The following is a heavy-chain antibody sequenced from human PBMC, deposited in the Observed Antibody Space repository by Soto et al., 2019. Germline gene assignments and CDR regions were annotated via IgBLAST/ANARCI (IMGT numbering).Heavy chain of an antibody. J-gene: IGHJ4*02. CDR2: IDWADGK. CDR3: SRAVGGFTYGYPDY. CDR1: GFSLSTTGMC. V-gene: IGHV2-70*01. D-gene: IGHD5-18*01. Sequence: SGPTLVNPTQTLTLTCTFSGFSLSTTGMCVSWIRQPPGKALEWLALIDWADGKYYSTSLKTRLTISKDTSKNQVVLTMTNVEPVDTATYFCSRAVGGFTYGYPDYWGQGTLVTVSS.